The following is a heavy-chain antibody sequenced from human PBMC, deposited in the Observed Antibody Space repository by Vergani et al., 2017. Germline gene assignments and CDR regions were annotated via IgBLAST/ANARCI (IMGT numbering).Heavy chain of an antibody. CDR1: GFTFSSHA. CDR2: IKNTGDST. V-gene: IGHV3-23*01. Sequence: EVQLLQSEGAVVQPGGSLRLSCVASGFTFSSHAMSWVRQGHGQGLEWVSSIKNTGDSTHYADSVKGRFTISRDNSKNTLYLQMNSLRVEATAVYYCGRGRDNYYWGQGTRVIVSS. D-gene: IGHD1-1*01. CDR3: GRGRDNYY. J-gene: IGHJ4*02.